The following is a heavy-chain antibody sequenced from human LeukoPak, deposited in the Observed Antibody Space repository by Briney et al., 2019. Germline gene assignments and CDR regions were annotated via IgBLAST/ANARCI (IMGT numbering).Heavy chain of an antibody. CDR2: IYYSGST. CDR1: GGSISGYY. CDR3: ARSLGYYYYMDV. D-gene: IGHD3-16*01. J-gene: IGHJ6*03. V-gene: IGHV4-59*01. Sequence: SETLSLTCSVSGGSISGYYWSWIRQPPGKGLEWIGYIYYSGSTNYNPSLKSRVTISGDTSKNQVSLKLSSVTAADTAVYYCARSLGYYYYMDVWGKGTTVTISS.